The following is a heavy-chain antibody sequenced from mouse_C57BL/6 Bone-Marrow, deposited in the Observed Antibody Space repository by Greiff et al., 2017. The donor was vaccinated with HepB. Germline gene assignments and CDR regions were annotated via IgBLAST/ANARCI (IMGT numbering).Heavy chain of an antibody. CDR3: ARGRDWFAY. Sequence: EVKLMESGPELVKPGASVKIPCKASGYTFTDYNMDWVKQSHGKSLEWIGDINPNNGGTIYNQKFKGKATLTVDKSSSTAYMELRSLTSEDTAVYYCARGRDWFAYWGQGTLVTVSA. CDR1: GYTFTDYN. J-gene: IGHJ3*01. V-gene: IGHV1-18*01. CDR2: INPNNGGT.